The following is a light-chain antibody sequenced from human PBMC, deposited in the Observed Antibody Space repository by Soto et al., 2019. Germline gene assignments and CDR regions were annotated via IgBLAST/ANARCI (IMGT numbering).Light chain of an antibody. Sequence: EIVLTQSPGTLSLSPGERATLSGRASQSVSSSYLAWYPQKPGHAHRLLIYGASSRATGIPDRFSGSGYGTDLTLTLSRLEPEDFAVYYCQQYYNGPRTFCQGTK. CDR1: QSVSSSY. J-gene: IGKJ1*01. CDR2: GAS. V-gene: IGKV3-20*01. CDR3: QQYYNGPRT.